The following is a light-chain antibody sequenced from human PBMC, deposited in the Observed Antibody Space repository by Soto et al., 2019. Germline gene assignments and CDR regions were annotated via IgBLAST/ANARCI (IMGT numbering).Light chain of an antibody. CDR3: SSYTSSSTPCV. CDR1: SSDVGGYNY. V-gene: IGLV2-14*01. Sequence: QSALTQPASVSGSPGQSITISCTGTSSDVGGYNYVSWYQQHPGKAPKLMIYDVSNRPSGVSNCFSGSKSGNTASLTISGLQAEDEADYYCSSYTSSSTPCVFGGGTKLTVL. CDR2: DVS. J-gene: IGLJ2*01.